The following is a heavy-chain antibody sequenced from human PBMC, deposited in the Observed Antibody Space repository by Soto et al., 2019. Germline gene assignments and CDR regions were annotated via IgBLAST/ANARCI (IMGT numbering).Heavy chain of an antibody. V-gene: IGHV1-2*04. CDR2: INPNSGGT. D-gene: IGHD6-19*01. CDR1: GYTFTGYY. CDR3: ARGATYGWADY. Sequence: QVQLVQSGAEVKKPGASVKVSCKASGYTFTGYYMHWVRQAPGQGLEWMGWINPNSGGTNYAQKFQGWVTMTRDTYSSPASKELSRMRSDDTAVYYCARGATYGWADYWGQGTLVTVSS. J-gene: IGHJ4*02.